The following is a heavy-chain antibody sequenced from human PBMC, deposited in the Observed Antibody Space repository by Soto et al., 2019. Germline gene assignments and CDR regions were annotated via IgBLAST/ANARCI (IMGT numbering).Heavy chain of an antibody. D-gene: IGHD3-22*01. J-gene: IGHJ1*01. CDR1: GYTLTELS. Sequence: ASVKVSCKVSGYTLTELSMHCVRQAPGKGLEWMGGFDPEDGETIYAQKFQGRVTMTEDTSTDTAYMELSSLRSEDTAVYCCATGDYYDSSGYYYGNEYFQNWG. CDR3: ATGDYYDSSGYYYGNEYFQN. CDR2: FDPEDGET. V-gene: IGHV1-24*01.